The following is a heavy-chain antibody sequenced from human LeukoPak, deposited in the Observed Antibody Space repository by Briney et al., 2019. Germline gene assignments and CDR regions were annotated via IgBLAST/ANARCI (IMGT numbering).Heavy chain of an antibody. J-gene: IGHJ5*02. V-gene: IGHV3-74*01. CDR1: GFTFNSYW. Sequence: GASLRLSCAAPGFTFNSYWMHWVRQAPGKGLVWVSRIDEDGKTIDYADSVKSRFTISRDNAKDTLYLQMSSLRDEDTAVYYCVSDLCGGDDQWGRGTLVTVSS. D-gene: IGHD3-3*01. CDR3: VSDLCGGDDQ. CDR2: IDEDGKTI.